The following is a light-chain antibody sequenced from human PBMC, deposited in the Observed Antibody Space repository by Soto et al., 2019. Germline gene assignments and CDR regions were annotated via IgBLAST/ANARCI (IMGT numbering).Light chain of an antibody. CDR1: QSVSSY. CDR2: DAS. V-gene: IGKV3-11*01. CDR3: QHYYNWPRT. J-gene: IGKJ1*01. Sequence: EIVLTHSPATLSLSPWEIATLSCGASQSVSSYLAWYQQKPGQAPRLLIYDASNRATGIPARFSGSGSGTEFTLTISSLQSEDFAVYYCQHYYNWPRTFGQGTKVDIK.